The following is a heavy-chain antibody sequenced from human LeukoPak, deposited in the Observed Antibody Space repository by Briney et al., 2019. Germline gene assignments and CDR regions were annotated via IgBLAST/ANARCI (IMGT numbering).Heavy chain of an antibody. Sequence: SETLSLTCAAYGGSFSGYYWSWIRQPPGKGLEWIGEINHSGSTNYNPSLKSRVTISVDTSKNQFSLKLSSVTAADTAVYYCARQTGAYYYYMDVWGKGTTVTVSS. CDR1: GGSFSGYY. V-gene: IGHV4-34*01. CDR3: ARQTGAYYYYMDV. D-gene: IGHD7-27*01. J-gene: IGHJ6*03. CDR2: INHSGST.